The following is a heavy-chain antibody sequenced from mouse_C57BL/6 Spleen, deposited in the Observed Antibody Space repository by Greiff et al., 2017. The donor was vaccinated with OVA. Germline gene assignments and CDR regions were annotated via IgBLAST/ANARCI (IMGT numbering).Heavy chain of an antibody. Sequence: VQLPPPGASLVKPGASVTMSCKASGYTFTSYWITWVKQRPGQGLEWIGDIYPGSGSTNYNEKFKSKATLTVDTSSSTAYMQLSSLTSEDSAVYYCAISELDSSGAFDYWGPGTTLTVSS. D-gene: IGHD3-2*02. J-gene: IGHJ2*01. CDR3: AISELDSSGAFDY. CDR1: GYTFTSYW. CDR2: IYPGSGST. V-gene: IGHV1-55*01.